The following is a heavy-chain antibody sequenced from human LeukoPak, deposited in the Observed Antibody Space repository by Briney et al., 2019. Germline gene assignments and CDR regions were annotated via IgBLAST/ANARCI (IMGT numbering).Heavy chain of an antibody. J-gene: IGHJ6*02. Sequence: GGSLRLSCAASGFSHAWMSWVRQTPGKGLEWVGRIKSKADGGTTDYVAPVKGGFTISRDDSKNTLYLQMNSLKTEDTAVYYCTTDREGGVDVWGQGTTVTVSS. CDR2: IKSKADGGTT. CDR3: TTDREGGVDV. V-gene: IGHV3-15*01. CDR1: GFSHAW.